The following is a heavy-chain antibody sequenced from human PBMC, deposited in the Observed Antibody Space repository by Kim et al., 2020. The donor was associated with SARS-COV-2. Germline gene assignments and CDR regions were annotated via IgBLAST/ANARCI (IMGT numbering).Heavy chain of an antibody. V-gene: IGHV3-48*04. J-gene: IGHJ4*02. CDR3: ARGYYYGSGSYLDY. CDR1: GFTFSSYS. Sequence: GGSLRLSCAASGFTFSSYSMNWVRQAPGKGLEWVSYISSSSSTIYYADSVKGRFTISRDNAKNSLYLQMNSLRAEDTAVYYCARGYYYGSGSYLDYWGQGTLVTVSS. D-gene: IGHD3-10*01. CDR2: ISSSSSTI.